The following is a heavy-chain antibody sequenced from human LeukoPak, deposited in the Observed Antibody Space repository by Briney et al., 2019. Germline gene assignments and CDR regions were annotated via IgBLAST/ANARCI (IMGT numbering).Heavy chain of an antibody. Sequence: ASVKVSCKASGYSFTDYYIHWVRQAPGQGLEWMGWIDPKSGGTKYGQRFQGRVTMTRDTSTSTAYMEVSSLKSDDTAVYYCARKFSGGFSNFDSWGQGTLVTVSS. D-gene: IGHD4-23*01. CDR2: IDPKSGGT. CDR1: GYSFTDYY. J-gene: IGHJ4*02. CDR3: ARKFSGGFSNFDS. V-gene: IGHV1-2*02.